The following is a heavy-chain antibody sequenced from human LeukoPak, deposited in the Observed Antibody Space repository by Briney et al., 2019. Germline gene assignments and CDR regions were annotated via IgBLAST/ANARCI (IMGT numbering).Heavy chain of an antibody. CDR3: ARGGGIAAAGTLPSI. D-gene: IGHD6-13*01. J-gene: IGHJ3*02. CDR1: GFTFSGYS. Sequence: GGSLRLSCAASGFTFSGYSMNWVRQAPGKGPEWIAYISSSSTTTYVADSVKGRFVISRDNARSSVYLQMNSLRAEDTAVYYCARGGGIAAAGTLPSIWGQGTMVTVSS. V-gene: IGHV3-48*04. CDR2: ISSSSTTT.